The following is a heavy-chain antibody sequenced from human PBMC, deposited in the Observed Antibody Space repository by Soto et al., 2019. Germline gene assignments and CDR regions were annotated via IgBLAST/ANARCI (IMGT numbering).Heavy chain of an antibody. Sequence: PGGSLRLSCAASGFSFSDYYMSWIRQAPGKGLEWVSYISSSGSTTFYAGSVKGRFTISRDNAKNSLLLQMNSLRAEDTAVYYCARDRYCSSINCQRAIFAFDIWGQGAMLTISS. J-gene: IGHJ3*02. CDR1: GFSFSDYY. V-gene: IGHV3-11*01. CDR3: ARDRYCSSINCQRAIFAFDI. D-gene: IGHD2-2*01. CDR2: ISSSGSTT.